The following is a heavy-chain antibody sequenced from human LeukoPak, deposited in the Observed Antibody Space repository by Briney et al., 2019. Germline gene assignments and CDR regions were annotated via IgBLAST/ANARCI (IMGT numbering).Heavy chain of an antibody. D-gene: IGHD3-3*01. CDR2: IYSGGST. CDR3: AREHHQTYYDFWSGYSYYGMDV. V-gene: IGHV3-53*01. CDR1: GFTFSSNY. J-gene: IGHJ6*02. Sequence: GGSLRLSCAASGFTFSSNYMSWVRQAPGKGLEWVSVIYSGGSTYYADSVKGRFTISRDNAKNSLYLQMNSLRAEDTAVYYCAREHHQTYYDFWSGYSYYGMDVWGQGTTVTVSS.